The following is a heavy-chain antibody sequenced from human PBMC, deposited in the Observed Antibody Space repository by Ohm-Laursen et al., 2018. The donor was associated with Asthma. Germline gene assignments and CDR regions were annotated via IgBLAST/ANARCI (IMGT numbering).Heavy chain of an antibody. D-gene: IGHD3-10*01. CDR2: LKRDGTET. Sequence: SLRLSCAASGFTFSRYWMHWVRQAPGMGLVWVSRLKRDGTETTYADSVKGRFTISRDNSKNTLYLQMNSLRAEDTAVYYCARVSLDSGSYYYYYYGMDVWGQGTTVTVSS. CDR1: GFTFSRYW. J-gene: IGHJ6*02. V-gene: IGHV3-74*01. CDR3: ARVSLDSGSYYYYYYGMDV.